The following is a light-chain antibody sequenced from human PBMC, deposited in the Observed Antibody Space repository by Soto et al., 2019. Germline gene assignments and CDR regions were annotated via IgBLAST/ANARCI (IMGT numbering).Light chain of an antibody. V-gene: IGKV3-11*01. J-gene: IGKJ2*01. CDR2: DAS. CDR3: QQRSNWPYT. Sequence: EIVLTQSPTTLSLSPGERATLSCQASQSVTNFLAWYQQKPNQAPRLLIYDASNRATGIPARFSGSGSGTDFTLSISSLEPEDFAVYYCQQRSNWPYTFGQGTRLEIK. CDR1: QSVTNF.